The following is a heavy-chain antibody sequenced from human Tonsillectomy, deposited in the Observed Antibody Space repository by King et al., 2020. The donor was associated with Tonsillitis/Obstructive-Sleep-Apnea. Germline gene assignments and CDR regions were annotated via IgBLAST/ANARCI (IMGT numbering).Heavy chain of an antibody. CDR2: IYHSGST. J-gene: IGHJ3*02. D-gene: IGHD3-3*01. Sequence: QLQESGPGLVKPSGTLSLTCAVSGGSISSSNWWSWVRQPPGKGLEWIGEIYHSGSTNYNPSLKSRVTISVDKSKNQFSLKLSSVTAADTAVYYCAREWGVRFLDKYDAFEIWGQGTMVTVSS. CDR3: AREWGVRFLDKYDAFEI. CDR1: GGSISSSNW. V-gene: IGHV4-4*02.